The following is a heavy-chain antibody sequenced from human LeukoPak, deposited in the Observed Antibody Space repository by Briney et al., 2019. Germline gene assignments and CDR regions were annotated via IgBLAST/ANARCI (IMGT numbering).Heavy chain of an antibody. Sequence: SETLSLTCIVSGGSISSYYWSWIRQPPGEGLEWIGYIYYSGSTNYNPSLKSRVTISVDTSKNQFSLKLSSVTAADTGAYYCARGLMRAVAGSGEFHYWGQGTLVTVSS. V-gene: IGHV4-59*01. CDR2: IYYSGST. CDR3: ARGLMRAVAGSGEFHY. CDR1: GGSISSYY. J-gene: IGHJ4*02. D-gene: IGHD6-13*01.